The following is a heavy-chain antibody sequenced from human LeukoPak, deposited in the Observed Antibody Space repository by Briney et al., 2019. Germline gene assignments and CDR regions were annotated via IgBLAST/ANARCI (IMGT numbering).Heavy chain of an antibody. CDR1: GGSISSYY. Sequence: SETLSLTCTVSGGSISSYYWSWIRQPPGKGLEWIGYIYYSGSTNYNPSLKSRVTISVDTSKNQFSLKLSSVTAADTAVYYCARDNGSSEWAWFDPWGQGTLVTVSS. CDR3: ARDNGSSEWAWFDP. CDR2: IYYSGST. J-gene: IGHJ5*02. V-gene: IGHV4-59*01. D-gene: IGHD6-13*01.